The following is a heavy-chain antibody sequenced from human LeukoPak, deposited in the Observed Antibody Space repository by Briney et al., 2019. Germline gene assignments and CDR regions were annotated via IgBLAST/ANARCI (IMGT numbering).Heavy chain of an antibody. CDR3: ARERCSSTSCSYFDY. D-gene: IGHD2-2*01. V-gene: IGHV4-59*01. CDR2: IYYSGST. Sequence: PSETLSLTCTVSGGSISSYYWSWIRQPPGKGLEWIGYIYYSGSTNYNPSLKSRVTISVDTSKNQFSLKLSSVTAADTAVYYCARERCSSTSCSYFDYWGQGTLVTVSS. J-gene: IGHJ4*02. CDR1: GGSISSYY.